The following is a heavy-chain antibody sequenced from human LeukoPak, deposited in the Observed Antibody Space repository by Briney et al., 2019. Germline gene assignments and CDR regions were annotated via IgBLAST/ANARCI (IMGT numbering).Heavy chain of an antibody. CDR1: SGSISSTTYY. Sequence: PSETLSLTCTVSSGSISSTTYYCGWIRQPPGEGLEWIGSIYYSGSTFYNPSLKSRVTISVDTSKNQISLKLSSVTAADTAVYYCARHYHYGSGTYMPFDIWGRGKMTTVSS. D-gene: IGHD3-10*01. V-gene: IGHV4-39*01. J-gene: IGHJ3*02. CDR3: ARHYHYGSGTYMPFDI. CDR2: IYYSGST.